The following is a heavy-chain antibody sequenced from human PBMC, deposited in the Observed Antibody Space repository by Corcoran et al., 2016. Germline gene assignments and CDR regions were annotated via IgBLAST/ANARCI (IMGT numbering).Heavy chain of an antibody. Sequence: QVQLQQWGAGLLKPSETLSLTCAVYGGSFSGYYWSWIRQPPGKGREWIGEINHSGSTNYNPSLKSRVTISVDTSKNQFSLKLSSVTAADTAVYYCARGHPYSYYYDSSGYPFRYWGQGTLLTVSS. V-gene: IGHV4-34*01. D-gene: IGHD3-22*01. CDR3: ARGHPYSYYYDSSGYPFRY. CDR2: INHSGST. J-gene: IGHJ4*02. CDR1: GGSFSGYY.